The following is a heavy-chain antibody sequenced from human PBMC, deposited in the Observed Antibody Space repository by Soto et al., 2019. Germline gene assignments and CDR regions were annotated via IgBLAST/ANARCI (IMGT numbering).Heavy chain of an antibody. CDR3: TKGAGPPWFDP. CDR1: GDSMTAHY. CDR2: VHAREKA. J-gene: IGHJ5*02. Sequence: ETLSLTCTVSGDSMTAHYWSWVRQPAGKGLEWIGRVHAREKADYSPSLKSRVTMSMDTSKNRFSLKLNSVTAADTAVYYCTKGAGPPWFDPWGQGTLVTVSS. V-gene: IGHV4-4*07.